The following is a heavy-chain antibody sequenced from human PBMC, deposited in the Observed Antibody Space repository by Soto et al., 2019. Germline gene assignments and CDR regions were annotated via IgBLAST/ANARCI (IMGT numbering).Heavy chain of an antibody. CDR2: IYWDDDK. CDR1: GFSLETSGMG. D-gene: IGHD3-22*01. V-gene: IGHV2-5*02. CDR3: AHSHYHYDNSGHYTYGYLDL. J-gene: IGHJ2*01. Sequence: QITLKESGPTLVKPTQTLTLTCTFSGFSLETSGMGMSWIRQPPGKALEWLALIYWDDDKRYSPSLKNRLTITRDTTKSQVVLTMTNVDSVDTTTYCRAHSHYHYDNSGHYTYGYLDLWGRGTLVTVSS.